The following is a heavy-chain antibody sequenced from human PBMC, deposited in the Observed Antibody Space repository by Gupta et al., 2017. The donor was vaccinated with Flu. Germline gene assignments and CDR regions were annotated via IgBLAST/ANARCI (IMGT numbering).Heavy chain of an antibody. CDR2: INHSGST. Sequence: QVQLQQWGAGLLKPSETLSLTCAVYGGSFSGYYWSWIRQPPGKGLEWIGEINHSGSTNYNPSLKSRVTISVDTSKNQFSLKLSSVTAAVTAVYYCARGKGSNVAVAGPYNWFDPWGQGTLVTVSS. V-gene: IGHV4-34*01. D-gene: IGHD6-19*01. CDR3: ARGKGSNVAVAGPYNWFDP. J-gene: IGHJ5*02. CDR1: GGSFSGYY.